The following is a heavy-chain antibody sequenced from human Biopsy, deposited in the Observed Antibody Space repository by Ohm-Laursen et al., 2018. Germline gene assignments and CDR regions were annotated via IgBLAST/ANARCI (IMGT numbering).Heavy chain of an antibody. CDR1: GGTFSNYA. Sequence: TVKVSCNASGGTFSNYAISWVRQAPGQGLEWLGGIIPVSDTANYAQKFQGRVTITADKPTSTAYMELSSLRSEDTALYYCASSSYCGRTTCYQNYGMDVWGQGTTVTVSS. CDR2: IIPVSDTA. D-gene: IGHD2-2*01. V-gene: IGHV1-69*06. J-gene: IGHJ6*01. CDR3: ASSSYCGRTTCYQNYGMDV.